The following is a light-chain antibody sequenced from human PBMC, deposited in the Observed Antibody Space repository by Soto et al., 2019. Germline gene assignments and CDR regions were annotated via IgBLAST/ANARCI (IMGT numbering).Light chain of an antibody. CDR3: QQRSSWPLT. V-gene: IGKV3-11*01. CDR2: DTS. Sequence: EVVLAQCPAILSLSPGDRATLSCRANESVSTYLAWYQQKPGQSPRLLIYDTSKRATGIPARFSGSGSGTDFTLTIVSLEPEDFVFYYCQQRSSWPLTFGGGTKVDIK. J-gene: IGKJ4*01. CDR1: ESVSTY.